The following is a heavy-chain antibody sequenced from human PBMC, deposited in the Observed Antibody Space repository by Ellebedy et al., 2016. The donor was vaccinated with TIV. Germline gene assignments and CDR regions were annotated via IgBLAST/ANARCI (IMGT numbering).Heavy chain of an antibody. CDR2: IIPLPAVV. D-gene: IGHD6-6*01. J-gene: IGHJ5*02. Sequence: AASVKVSCKTSGGTFSDFPINWARQAPGQGLEWMGRIIPLPAVVDYAQKFQGRVTITADKSTSTVYMKLSSLTFEDTAVYYCATDLASHFDFDPWGQGTLVTVSS. V-gene: IGHV1-69*02. CDR3: ATDLASHFDFDP. CDR1: GGTFSDFP.